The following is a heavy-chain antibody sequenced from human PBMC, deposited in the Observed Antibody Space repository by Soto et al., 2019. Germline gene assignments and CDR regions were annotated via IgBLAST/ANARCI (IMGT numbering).Heavy chain of an antibody. J-gene: IGHJ3*02. CDR3: AREEEAEYGDSWIDAFDI. V-gene: IGHV1-69*12. CDR1: GGTFSSYA. CDR2: IIPMFGTA. Sequence: QVQLVQSGAEVKKPGSSVKVSCKASGGTFSSYAISWVRQAPGQGLEWMGGIIPMFGTANYAQKFQGRVTITADESTSTAYMELSSLRSEDTAVYYCAREEEAEYGDSWIDAFDIWGQGTMVTVSS. D-gene: IGHD4-17*01.